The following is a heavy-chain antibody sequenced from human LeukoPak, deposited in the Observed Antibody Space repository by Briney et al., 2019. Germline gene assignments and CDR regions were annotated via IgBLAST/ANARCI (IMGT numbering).Heavy chain of an antibody. CDR2: ISGSGGST. D-gene: IGHD2-2*01. Sequence: GGSLRLSCAASGFTFSSYAMSWVRQAPGKGLEWVSAISGSGGSTYYADSVKGRFTISRDNSKNTLYLQMNSLRAEDTAVYYCAKDLVRYCSITSCKDYWGQGTLVTVSS. V-gene: IGHV3-23*01. J-gene: IGHJ4*02. CDR3: AKDLVRYCSITSCKDY. CDR1: GFTFSSYA.